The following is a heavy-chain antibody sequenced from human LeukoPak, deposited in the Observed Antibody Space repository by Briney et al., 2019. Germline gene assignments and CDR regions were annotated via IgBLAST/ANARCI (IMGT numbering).Heavy chain of an antibody. CDR3: AREPHYYDSSGPRDAFDI. D-gene: IGHD3-22*01. CDR1: GGSISSYY. J-gene: IGHJ3*02. Sequence: SETLSLTCTASGGSISSYYWSWIRQPPGKGLEWIGYIYYSGSTNYNPSLKSRVTISVDTSKNQFSLKLSSVTAADTAVYYCAREPHYYDSSGPRDAFDIWGQGTMVTVSS. CDR2: IYYSGST. V-gene: IGHV4-59*01.